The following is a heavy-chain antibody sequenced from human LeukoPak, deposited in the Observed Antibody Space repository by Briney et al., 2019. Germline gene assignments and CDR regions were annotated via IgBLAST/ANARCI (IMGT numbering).Heavy chain of an antibody. CDR3: ARVKWIQLWRHKFHNHAYDAFDI. J-gene: IGHJ3*02. CDR2: IYYSGST. V-gene: IGHV4-61*01. D-gene: IGHD5-18*01. CDR1: GGSISSSSYY. Sequence: SETLSLTCTVSGGSISSSSYYWSWIRQPPGKGLEWIGYIYYSGSTNYNPSLKSRVTISVDTSKNQFSLKLSSVTAADTAVYYCARVKWIQLWRHKFHNHAYDAFDIWGQGTMVTVSS.